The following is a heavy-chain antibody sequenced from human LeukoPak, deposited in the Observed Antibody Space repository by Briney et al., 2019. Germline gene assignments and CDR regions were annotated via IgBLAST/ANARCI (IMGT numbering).Heavy chain of an antibody. CDR2: LHYSGST. J-gene: IGHJ4*02. CDR3: ARGCNTYYYGSGSYYPFDY. Sequence: SETLPLTCTVSGVSISNYHWSWLRPPPGKGLEWIGYLHYSGSTNYNPSLKSRITIRVNTSKNHFSLKLSSVTAADTGVYYCARGCNTYYYGSGSYYPFDYWGQGTLVTVSS. CDR1: GVSISNYH. D-gene: IGHD3-10*01. V-gene: IGHV4-59*13.